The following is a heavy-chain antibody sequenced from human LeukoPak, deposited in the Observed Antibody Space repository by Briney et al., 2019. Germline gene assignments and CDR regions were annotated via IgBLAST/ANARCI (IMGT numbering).Heavy chain of an antibody. CDR1: GFAFSSYN. V-gene: IGHV3-21*06. D-gene: IGHD2-2*01. CDR2: ISTTSTYI. Sequence: KAGGSLRLSCAASGFAFSSYNMKWVRQAPGKGLEWVSLISTTSTYIYYADSVKGRFTVSRDNSKNLLYLQMDRLRVEDTAVYYCARAGTCSSTSCDGGIEYWGQGTLVTVSS. J-gene: IGHJ4*02. CDR3: ARAGTCSSTSCDGGIEY.